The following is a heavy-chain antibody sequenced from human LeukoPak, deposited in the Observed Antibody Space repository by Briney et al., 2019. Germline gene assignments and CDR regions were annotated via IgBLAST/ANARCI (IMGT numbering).Heavy chain of an antibody. CDR2: ISSSSSYI. CDR3: ARGRSLVPGYFDY. V-gene: IGHV3-21*01. D-gene: IGHD6-13*01. CDR1: GFTFSSYS. J-gene: IGHJ4*02. Sequence: GGSLRLSCAASGFTFSSYSMNWVRQAPGKGLEWVSSISSSSSYIYYADSVKGRFTISRDNAKNSLYLQMNSLRAEDTAVYYCARGRSLVPGYFDYWGQGTLVTVSS.